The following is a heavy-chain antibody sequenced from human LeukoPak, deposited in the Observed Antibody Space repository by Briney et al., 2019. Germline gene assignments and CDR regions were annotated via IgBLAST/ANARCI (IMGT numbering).Heavy chain of an antibody. V-gene: IGHV1-69*13. J-gene: IGHJ5*02. CDR3: ARIIPYDYVWGSYRPNWFDP. D-gene: IGHD3-16*02. CDR1: GGTFSSYA. CDR2: IIPIFGTA. Sequence: SVKVSCKASGGTFSSYAISWVRQAPGQGLEWMAGIIPIFGTANYAQKFQGRVTITADESTSTAYMELSSLRSEDTAVYYCARIIPYDYVWGSYRPNWFDPWGQGTLVTVSS.